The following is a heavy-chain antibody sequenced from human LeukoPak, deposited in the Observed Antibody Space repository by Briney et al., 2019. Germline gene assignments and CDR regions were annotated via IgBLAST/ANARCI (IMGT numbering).Heavy chain of an antibody. CDR3: AKRGVVIRVILVGFHKEAYYFDS. CDR1: GITLSIYG. J-gene: IGHJ4*02. D-gene: IGHD3-22*01. Sequence: GGSLRLSCAVSGITLSIYGMTWVRQAPGKGLEWVAGISDTGGRTNYADSVKGRFTISRDNPKNTLYLQMNSLRAEDTAVYFCAKRGVVIRVILVGFHKEAYYFDSWGQGALVTVSS. CDR2: ISDTGGRT. V-gene: IGHV3-23*01.